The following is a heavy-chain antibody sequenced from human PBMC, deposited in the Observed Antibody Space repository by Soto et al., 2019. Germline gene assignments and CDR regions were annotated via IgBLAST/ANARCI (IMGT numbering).Heavy chain of an antibody. CDR1: GFTVSSNY. CDR3: ARDRSALWFGESLGYYGMDV. D-gene: IGHD3-10*01. J-gene: IGHJ6*02. CDR2: IYRGGST. Sequence: GGSLRLSCAASGFTVSSNYMSWVRQAPGKGLEWVSVIYRGGSTYYADSVKGRFTISRDNSKNTLYLQMNSLRAEDTAVYYCARDRSALWFGESLGYYGMDVWGQGTTVTVSS. V-gene: IGHV3-53*01.